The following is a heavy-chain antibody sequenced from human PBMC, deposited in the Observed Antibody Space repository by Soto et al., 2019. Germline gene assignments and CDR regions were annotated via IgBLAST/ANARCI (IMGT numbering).Heavy chain of an antibody. Sequence: QVPLVESGGGVVQPGRSLRLSCAASGFTFSSYAMHWVRQAPGKGLEWVAVISYDGSNKYYADSVKGRFTISRDNSKNTLNLQMNSLRAEDTAVYYCAYREEMANANPYYYGMDVWGQGTTVTVSS. CDR2: ISYDGSNK. J-gene: IGHJ6*02. CDR3: AYREEMANANPYYYGMDV. CDR1: GFTFSSYA. D-gene: IGHD2-8*01. V-gene: IGHV3-30-3*01.